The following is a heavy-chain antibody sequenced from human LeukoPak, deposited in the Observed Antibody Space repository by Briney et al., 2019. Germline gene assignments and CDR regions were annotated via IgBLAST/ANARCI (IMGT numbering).Heavy chain of an antibody. Sequence: ASVKDSCKASGYTFTSYYMHWVRQAPGQGLEWMGIINPSGGSTSYAQKFQGRVTMTRDTSTSTVYMELSSLRSEDTAVYYCARDSIGAIFGVVNNWFDPWGQGTLVTVSS. CDR1: GYTFTSYY. J-gene: IGHJ5*02. CDR3: ARDSIGAIFGVVNNWFDP. D-gene: IGHD3-3*01. CDR2: INPSGGST. V-gene: IGHV1-46*01.